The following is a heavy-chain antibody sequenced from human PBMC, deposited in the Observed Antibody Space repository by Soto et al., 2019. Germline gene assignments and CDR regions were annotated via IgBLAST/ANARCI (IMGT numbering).Heavy chain of an antibody. CDR3: ARTTSPAPFYDASADYER. CDR2: IYYSGST. CDR1: GGSISNDNYY. J-gene: IGHJ4*02. V-gene: IGHV4-30-4*01. Sequence: QVQLQESGPGLVKPSQTLPLTCTVSGGSISNDNYYWSWIRQPPGKGLEWIAYIYYSGSTYYNPSLKSRLTISVDPSKNQFSLKLSSVTAADTAVYYCARTTSPAPFYDASADYERWGQGTLVAVSS. D-gene: IGHD3-22*01.